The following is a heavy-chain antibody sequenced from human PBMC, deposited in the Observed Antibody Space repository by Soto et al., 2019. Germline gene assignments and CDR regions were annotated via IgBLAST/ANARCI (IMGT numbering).Heavy chain of an antibody. J-gene: IGHJ4*02. Sequence: PGGSLRLSCVASGFTFSDYYMSWIRQTPGKGLEWASYINTNGRNIYYAGSVKGRFTISRDNTKNSLYLQMNSLRAEDTAVYYCARLPPPSCSGGSCSPYWGQGTLVTVSS. CDR2: INTNGRNI. D-gene: IGHD2-15*01. CDR1: GFTFSDYY. CDR3: ARLPPPSCSGGSCSPY. V-gene: IGHV3-11*01.